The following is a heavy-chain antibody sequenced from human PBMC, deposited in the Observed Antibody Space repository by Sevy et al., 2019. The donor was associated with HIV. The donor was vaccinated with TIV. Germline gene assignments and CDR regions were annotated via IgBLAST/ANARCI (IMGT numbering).Heavy chain of an antibody. V-gene: IGHV3-23*01. D-gene: IGHD2-8*01. CDR3: AREGCTKPHDY. Sequence: GVSLRLSCAASEFTFSKYSMSWVRQPPGKGLEWVSTLSFGCGEINYADSVKGRFTISRDNSKSSVYLQMNNLRPEDTAVYYCAREGCTKPHDYWGQGTLVTVSS. CDR2: LSFGCGEI. J-gene: IGHJ4*02. CDR1: EFTFSKYS.